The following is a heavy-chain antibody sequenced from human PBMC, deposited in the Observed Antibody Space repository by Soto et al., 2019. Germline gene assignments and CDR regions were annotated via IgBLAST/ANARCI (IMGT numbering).Heavy chain of an antibody. V-gene: IGHV4-34*01. J-gene: IGHJ5*01. Sequence: QVQLQQWGAGLLKPAQTLSLTCATYGESFSGHYWSWLRQPPGKGLEWIGEINHSGTTNYNSSLKSRVSIELDTSKKQFSPRLTSVTVADTAVYFCATATVTSFWFDSWGQGTLVTVSS. CDR1: GESFSGHY. CDR2: INHSGTT. D-gene: IGHD2-21*02. CDR3: ATATVTSFWFDS.